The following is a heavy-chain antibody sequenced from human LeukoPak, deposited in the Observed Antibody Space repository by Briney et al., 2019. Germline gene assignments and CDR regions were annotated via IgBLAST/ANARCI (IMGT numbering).Heavy chain of an antibody. CDR2: IPYDGNNK. V-gene: IGHV3-30*18. Sequence: GGSLRLSCAASGFTFSNYGIHWVRQAPGKGLEWVAVIPYDGNNKYYADSVKGRFTISSDNSKNTLFLQMNSLRAEDTAVYYCAKGVDYCSGGSCPADYWGPGTLVTVSS. D-gene: IGHD2-15*01. CDR1: GFTFSNYG. CDR3: AKGVDYCSGGSCPADY. J-gene: IGHJ4*02.